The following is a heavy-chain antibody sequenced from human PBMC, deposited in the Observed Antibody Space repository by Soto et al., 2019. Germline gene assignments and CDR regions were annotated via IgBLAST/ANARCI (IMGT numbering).Heavy chain of an antibody. D-gene: IGHD3-3*01. CDR2: IDPSDSYT. CDR3: GRAIFGVAQNWFDL. CDR1: GYSFTSYW. Sequence: GESLKISCKGSGYSFTSYWISWVRQMPGKGLEWMGRIDPSDSYTNYSPSFQGHVTISADKSISTAYLQWSSLKASDTSMYYCGRAIFGVAQNWFDLWAQGTLVTVSS. V-gene: IGHV5-10-1*01. J-gene: IGHJ5*02.